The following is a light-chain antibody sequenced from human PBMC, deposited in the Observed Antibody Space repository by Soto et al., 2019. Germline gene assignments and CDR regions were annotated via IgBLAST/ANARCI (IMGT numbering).Light chain of an antibody. Sequence: VMTQSPATLSVSPGERAALSCRASQSVSSNFAWYQQKPGQAPRLLIYGASTRATGVPARFSGSGSGTEFTLTISSLQSEDFAVYYCQQYNKWPYTFGQGTKLEIK. CDR1: QSVSSN. CDR3: QQYNKWPYT. V-gene: IGKV3-15*01. CDR2: GAS. J-gene: IGKJ2*01.